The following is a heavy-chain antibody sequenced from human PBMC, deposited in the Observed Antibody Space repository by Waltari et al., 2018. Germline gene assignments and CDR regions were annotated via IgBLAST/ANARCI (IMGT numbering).Heavy chain of an antibody. CDR3: ARGYCSGGSCFYGMDV. CDR2: IYSGGTT. Sequence: EVQLVESGGGFVQPGGSLRLSCAASGTSDNINHLSWVRQATGKGLEWVSVIYSGGTTYYADSVKGRFTISRDNSKNTLYLQMYSLRAEDTALYYCARGYCSGGSCFYGMDVWGQGTTVTVSS. J-gene: IGHJ6*02. CDR1: GTSDNINH. V-gene: IGHV3-66*01. D-gene: IGHD2-15*01.